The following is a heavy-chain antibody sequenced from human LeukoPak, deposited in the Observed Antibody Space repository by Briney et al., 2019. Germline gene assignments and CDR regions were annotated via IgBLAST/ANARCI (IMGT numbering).Heavy chain of an antibody. V-gene: IGHV4-39*07. D-gene: IGHD5-18*01. J-gene: IGHJ5*02. Sequence: PSETLSLTCTVSGGSISSNSYYWGWIRQPPGKGLEWIGSIYYSGTTHYNPSLKSRVTISVDTSKNQFSLKLASVTAADTAIYYCAKGAGGFSYYNWFDPWGQGTLVTVSS. CDR3: AKGAGGFSYYNWFDP. CDR1: GGSISSNSYY. CDR2: IYYSGTT.